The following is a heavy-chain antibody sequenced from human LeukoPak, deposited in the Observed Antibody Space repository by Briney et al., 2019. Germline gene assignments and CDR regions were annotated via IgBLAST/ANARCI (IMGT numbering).Heavy chain of an antibody. J-gene: IGHJ3*02. Sequence: PSETLSLTCTVSGSSISSGSYSWNWIRQPAGKGLEWIGRIYTSGSTNYNPSLKSRLTISVDTSKNQFSLKLSSVTAADTAVYYCARAEWELDDAFDIWGQGTMVTVSS. D-gene: IGHD1-26*01. CDR1: GSSISSGSYS. V-gene: IGHV4-61*02. CDR2: IYTSGST. CDR3: ARAEWELDDAFDI.